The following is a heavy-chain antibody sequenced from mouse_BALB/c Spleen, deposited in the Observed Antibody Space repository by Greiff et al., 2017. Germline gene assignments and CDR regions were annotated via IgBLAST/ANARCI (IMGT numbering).Heavy chain of an antibody. V-gene: IGHV14-3*02. Sequence: EVKLMESGAELVKPGASVKLSCTASGFNIKDTYMHWVKQRPEQGLEWIGRIDPANGNTKYDPKFQGKATITADTSSNTAYLQLSSLTSEDTAVYYCASPYGYVAYWGQGTLVTVSA. J-gene: IGHJ3*01. CDR2: IDPANGNT. CDR1: GFNIKDTY. D-gene: IGHD2-2*01. CDR3: ASPYGYVAY.